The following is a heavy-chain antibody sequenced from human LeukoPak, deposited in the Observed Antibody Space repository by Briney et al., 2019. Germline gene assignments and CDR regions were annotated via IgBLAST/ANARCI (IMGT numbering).Heavy chain of an antibody. Sequence: GESLKISCKGSGYSFTSYWIGWVRQMPGKGLEWMAIIYPGDSDTRYNPSFQGQVTISADKSITTAYLQWSSLKASDTAMYYYARRGAVAGHNDYWGQGTLVTVSS. J-gene: IGHJ4*02. CDR2: IYPGDSDT. D-gene: IGHD6-19*01. V-gene: IGHV5-51*01. CDR1: GYSFTSYW. CDR3: ARRGAVAGHNDY.